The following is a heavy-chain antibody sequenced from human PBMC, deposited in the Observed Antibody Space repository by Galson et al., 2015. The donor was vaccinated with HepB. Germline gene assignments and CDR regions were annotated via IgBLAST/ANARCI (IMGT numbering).Heavy chain of an antibody. D-gene: IGHD4-17*01. J-gene: IGHJ2*01. Sequence: SETLSLTCTVSGGSISSSSYYWGWIRQPPGKGLEWIGSIYYSGSTYYNPSLKSRVTISVDTSKNQFSPKLSSVTAADTAVYYCARPDYGDYWYFDRWGRGTLVTVSS. CDR3: ARPDYGDYWYFDR. V-gene: IGHV4-39*01. CDR2: IYYSGST. CDR1: GGSISSSSYY.